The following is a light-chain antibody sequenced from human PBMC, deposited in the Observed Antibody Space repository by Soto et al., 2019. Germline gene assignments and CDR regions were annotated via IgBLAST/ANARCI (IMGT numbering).Light chain of an antibody. CDR1: QAISNS. V-gene: IGKV1-16*02. CDR3: QQYSSYPVT. J-gene: IGKJ5*01. CDR2: AAS. Sequence: DIQLTQSPSSLSASVGDRVTITCRASQAISNSLAWYQQKPGKVPKALIYAASSLQSGVPSKFSGSGSGTDSTLTITSLQPEDFATYYCQQYSSYPVTFGQGTRLEIQ.